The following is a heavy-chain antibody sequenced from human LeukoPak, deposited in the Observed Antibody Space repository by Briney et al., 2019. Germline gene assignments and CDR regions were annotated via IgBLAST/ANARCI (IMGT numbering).Heavy chain of an antibody. CDR3: GREIEAPGKTLDY. J-gene: IGHJ4*02. CDR1: GFTSSSYW. V-gene: IGHV3-74*01. CDR2: NDGTYT. Sequence: GGSLRLSCAVSGFTSSSYWMHWVRQAPGKGLVWVSRNDGTYTVYADSVKGRFTISRDNAKNTLYLQMNSLRPEDTAVYYCGREIEAPGKTLDYWGQGTLVTVSS.